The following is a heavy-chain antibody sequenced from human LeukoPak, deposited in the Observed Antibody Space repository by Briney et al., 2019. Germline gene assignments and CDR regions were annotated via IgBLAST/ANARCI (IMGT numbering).Heavy chain of an antibody. V-gene: IGHV4-59*11. J-gene: IGHJ4*02. D-gene: IGHD5-24*01. CDR2: IYYSGST. CDR1: GGSISSHY. CDR3: ARDAIRDGYKH. Sequence: SETLSLTCTVSGGSISSHYWSWIRQPPGKGLEWIGYIYYSGSTSYNPSLKSRVTISVDTSKNQFSLKLSSVTAADTAVYYCARDAIRDGYKHWGQGTLVTVSS.